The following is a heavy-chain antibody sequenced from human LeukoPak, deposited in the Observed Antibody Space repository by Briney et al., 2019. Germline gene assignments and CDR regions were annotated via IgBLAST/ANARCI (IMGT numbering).Heavy chain of an antibody. CDR2: IIPIFGTA. CDR3: ARARPYYDYVWGSYRSSYYFDY. D-gene: IGHD3-16*02. J-gene: IGHJ4*02. Sequence: VASVKVSCKASGGTFSSYAISWVRQAPGQGLEWMGGIIPIFGTANYAQKFQGRVTITADESTSTAYMELSSLRSEDTAVYYCARARPYYDYVWGSYRSSYYFDYWGQGTLVTVSS. CDR1: GGTFSSYA. V-gene: IGHV1-69*13.